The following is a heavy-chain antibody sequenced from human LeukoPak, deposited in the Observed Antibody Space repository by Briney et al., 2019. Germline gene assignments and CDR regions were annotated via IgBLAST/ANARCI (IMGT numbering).Heavy chain of an antibody. V-gene: IGHV4-59*08. CDR3: ARLVSIAARIKAFDI. Sequence: SETLSLTCTVSGGSVSSWYWSWIRQPPGKGLEWIGYIYDSGNTNYNPSLKSRVTISVDTSKNQFSMKLSSVTAADTAVYYCARLVSIAARIKAFDIWGQGTMVTVSS. CDR2: IYDSGNT. D-gene: IGHD6-6*01. CDR1: GGSVSSWY. J-gene: IGHJ3*02.